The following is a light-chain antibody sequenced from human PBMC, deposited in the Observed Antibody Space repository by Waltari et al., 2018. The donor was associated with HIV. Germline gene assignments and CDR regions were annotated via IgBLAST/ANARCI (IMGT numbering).Light chain of an antibody. Sequence: QQQPGKAPKLLVHGSFILQRGVPSRFSGSGSGTDYTLTISGLQSDDFATYFCQQYYGVPLTFGGGTRVDI. CDR3: QQYYGVPLT. J-gene: IGKJ4*01. CDR2: GSF. V-gene: IGKV1-NL1*01.